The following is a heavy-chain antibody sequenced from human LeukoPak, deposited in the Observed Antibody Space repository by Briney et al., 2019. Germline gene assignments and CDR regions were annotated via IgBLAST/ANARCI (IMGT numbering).Heavy chain of an antibody. D-gene: IGHD2-2*01. CDR2: MNSGSHYK. CDR3: VRSTSPPQFDY. J-gene: IGHJ4*02. CDR1: GFNFDTYP. Sequence: KTGGSLRLSCIASGFNFDTYPMNWVRQAPGKGLEWVSSMNSGSHYKEYAHSVKGRFIISRDNAKNSLYLQMNSLRAEDTAVYYCVRSTSPPQFDYWGQGILVSVSS. V-gene: IGHV3-21*01.